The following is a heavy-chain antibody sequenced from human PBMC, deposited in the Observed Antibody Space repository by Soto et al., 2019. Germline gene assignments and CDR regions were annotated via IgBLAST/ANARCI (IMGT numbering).Heavy chain of an antibody. CDR2: LNHGSGDT. D-gene: IGHD3-16*01. Sequence: ASVKASCKASGYSFTNNDVRWVRQATGQGLEWMGWLNHGSGDTGYAQKFPGRVTMTRDISIATAYMELSSLRSDDTAIYYCARMATFGSLNWFDPWGQGTLVTVSS. CDR3: ARMATFGSLNWFDP. V-gene: IGHV1-8*01. J-gene: IGHJ5*02. CDR1: GYSFTNND.